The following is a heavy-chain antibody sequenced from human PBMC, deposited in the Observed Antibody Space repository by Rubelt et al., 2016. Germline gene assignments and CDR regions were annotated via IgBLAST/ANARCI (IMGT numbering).Heavy chain of an antibody. CDR1: GYTFTSYA. J-gene: IGHJ5*02. CDR3: ARLVAGKAGWFDP. Sequence: QVQLVQSGAEVKKPGASVKVSCKASGYTFTSYAMHWVRQAPGQRLEWMGWINAGNGNTKYSQKFQGRVTITRALSARPAYMERSSLGSEDTAVYYCARLVAGKAGWFDPWGQGTLVTVSS. V-gene: IGHV1-3*01. D-gene: IGHD6-19*01. CDR2: INAGNGNT.